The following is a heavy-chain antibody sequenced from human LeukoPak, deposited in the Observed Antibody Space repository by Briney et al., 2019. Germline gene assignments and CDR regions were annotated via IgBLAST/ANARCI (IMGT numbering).Heavy chain of an antibody. J-gene: IGHJ4*02. CDR1: GFSFNTYW. D-gene: IGHD6-6*01. CDR2: IKQDGSNK. V-gene: IGHV3-7*01. CDR3: ARLEYSSSR. Sequence: GGSLRLSCVASGFSFNTYWMSWVRQAPGKGLEWVANIKQDGSNKYYVDSVKGRFTISRDNSKNTLYLQMNSLRAEDTAVYYCARLEYSSSRWGQGTLVTVPS.